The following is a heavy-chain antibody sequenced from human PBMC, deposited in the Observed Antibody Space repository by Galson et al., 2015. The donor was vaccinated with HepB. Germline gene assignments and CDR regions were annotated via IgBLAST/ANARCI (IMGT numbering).Heavy chain of an antibody. CDR1: GFSLSSYG. V-gene: IGHV3-30*18. D-gene: IGHD1-26*01. CDR3: AKSPREEWDPQSGNWYFDL. CDR2: ISYDGSNE. Sequence: SLRLSCAASGFSLSSYGMHWVRQAPGKGLEWVAVISYDGSNEYNADSVKGRFTISRDNSKNTLYLQMNSLRAEDTAVYYCAKSPREEWDPQSGNWYFDLWGSGTLATVSS. J-gene: IGHJ2*01.